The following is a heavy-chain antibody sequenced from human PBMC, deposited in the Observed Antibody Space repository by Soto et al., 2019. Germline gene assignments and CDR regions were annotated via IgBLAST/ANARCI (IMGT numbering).Heavy chain of an antibody. J-gene: IGHJ6*03. D-gene: IGHD2-2*03. CDR2: ISWNSGSI. V-gene: IGHV3-9*01. CDR3: AKAGYCSSTSCYENYYMDV. CDR1: GFTFDDYA. Sequence: EVQLVESGGGLVQPGRSLRLSCAASGFTFDDYAMHWVRQAPGKGLEWVSGISWNSGSIGYAESVKGRFTISRDNAKNSLYLQKNSLRAEDTALYNCAKAGYCSSTSCYENYYMDVWGKGTTVTVSS.